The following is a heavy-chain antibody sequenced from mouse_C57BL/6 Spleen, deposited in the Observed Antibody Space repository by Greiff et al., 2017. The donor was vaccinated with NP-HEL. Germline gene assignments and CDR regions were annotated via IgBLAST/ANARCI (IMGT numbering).Heavy chain of an antibody. J-gene: IGHJ3*01. V-gene: IGHV1-59*01. D-gene: IGHD6-1*01. Sequence: QVQLQQPGAELVRPGTSVKLSCKASGYTFTSYWMHWVKQRPGQGLEWIGVIDPSDSYTNYNQKFKGKATLTVDTSSSTAYMQLSSLTSEDSAVYYCARASSRPYWGQGTLVTVSA. CDR3: ARASSRPY. CDR1: GYTFTSYW. CDR2: IDPSDSYT.